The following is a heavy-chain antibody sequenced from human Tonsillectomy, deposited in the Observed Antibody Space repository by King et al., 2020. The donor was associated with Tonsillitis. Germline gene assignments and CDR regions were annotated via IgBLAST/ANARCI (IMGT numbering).Heavy chain of an antibody. V-gene: IGHV4-34*01. CDR2: INHSGST. J-gene: IGHJ6*02. D-gene: IGHD3-16*01. Sequence: VQLQQWGAGLLKPSETLSLSCAVYGGSFSGYYWGGIRQPPGKGLEWIGEINHSGSTNYNPSLKSRVTISVDTSKTQFSLKLSSVTAADTAVYFCARGWNDYVWGSYGLDVWGQGTTVTVSS. CDR1: GGSFSGYY. CDR3: ARGWNDYVWGSYGLDV.